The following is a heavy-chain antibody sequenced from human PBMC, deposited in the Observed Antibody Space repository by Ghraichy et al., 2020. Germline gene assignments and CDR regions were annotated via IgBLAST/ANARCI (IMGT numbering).Heavy chain of an antibody. CDR2: ISSSSSTI. V-gene: IGHV3-48*01. CDR3: AAGYSYGYVRYYYYYGMDV. CDR1: GFTFSSYS. J-gene: IGHJ6*02. D-gene: IGHD5-18*01. Sequence: GGSLRLSCAASGFTFSSYSMNWVCQAPGKGLEWVSYISSSSSTIYYADSVKGRFTISRDNAKNSLYLQMNSLRAEDTAVYYCAAGYSYGYVRYYYYYGMDVWGQGTTVTVSS.